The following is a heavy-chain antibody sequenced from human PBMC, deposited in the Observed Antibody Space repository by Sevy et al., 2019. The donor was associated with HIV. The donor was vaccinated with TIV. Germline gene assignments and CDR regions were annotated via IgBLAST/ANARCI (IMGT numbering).Heavy chain of an antibody. Sequence: GGSLRLSCAASGFTFSNYWMSWVRQAPGKGLEWVANIKRDGSEKYYVASVKGLFTISRDNAKTLLYLQMNSLRVEDTAMYYCARDCSSANCLWGMDVWGQGTMVTVSS. V-gene: IGHV3-7*03. CDR1: GFTFSNYW. CDR2: IKRDGSEK. J-gene: IGHJ6*02. CDR3: ARDCSSANCLWGMDV. D-gene: IGHD2-2*01.